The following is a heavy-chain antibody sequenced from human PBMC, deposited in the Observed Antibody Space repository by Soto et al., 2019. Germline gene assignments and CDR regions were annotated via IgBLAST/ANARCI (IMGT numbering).Heavy chain of an antibody. Sequence: QVQLQQWGAGLLKPSETLSLTCGVYGGSFSGFYWTWIRQPPGKGLEWIGEINHTGNTNYSPSLKGRVTMSVGTSRNQFSLNLESVTAADTAVYFCARDPLTSLRWLDPWGQGPLVTVSS. D-gene: IGHD2-2*01. CDR1: GGSFSGFY. J-gene: IGHJ5*02. CDR2: INHTGNT. V-gene: IGHV4-34*02. CDR3: ARDPLTSLRWLDP.